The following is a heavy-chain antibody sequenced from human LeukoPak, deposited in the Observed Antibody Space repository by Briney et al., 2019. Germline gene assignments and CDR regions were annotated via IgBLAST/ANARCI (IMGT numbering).Heavy chain of an antibody. V-gene: IGHV3-7*01. CDR1: GFTFSTYW. CDR3: ARGGLFRYGGTSGDY. J-gene: IGHJ4*02. CDR2: INQHGSES. D-gene: IGHD4/OR15-4a*01. Sequence: GGSLRLSCEAPGFTFSTYWMTWVRQAPGKGLEWVANINQHGSESYYVDSVKGRFIISRDNAKNSLYLHMSSLRGDDMAVYYCARGGLFRYGGTSGDYWGQGTLVTVSS.